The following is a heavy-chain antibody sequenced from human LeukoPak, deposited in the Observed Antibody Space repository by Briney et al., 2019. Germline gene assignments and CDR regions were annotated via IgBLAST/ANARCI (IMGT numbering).Heavy chain of an antibody. D-gene: IGHD1-1*01. CDR1: GFPFSDYS. Sequence: GGSLRLSCTASGFPFSDYSMNWVRQAPGKGLEWISYIGISSGNTKYADSVRGRFTISADNTKNSLYLQMNSLRVEDTAVYYCARDHNYAFDNWGQGTLVSVSS. CDR3: ARDHNYAFDN. V-gene: IGHV3-48*04. J-gene: IGHJ4*02. CDR2: IGISSGNT.